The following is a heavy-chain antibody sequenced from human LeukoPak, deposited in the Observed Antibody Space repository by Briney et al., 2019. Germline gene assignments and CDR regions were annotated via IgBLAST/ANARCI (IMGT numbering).Heavy chain of an antibody. CDR2: INPNSGGT. CDR1: GYTFTGYY. Sequence: GASVKVSCKASGYTFTGYYMHWVRQAPGQGLEWMGWINPNSGGTNNAQKFQGRVTMTRDTSISTAYMELSRLRSDDTAVYYCAREVRYFDWLSPYDAFDIWGQGTMVTVSS. V-gene: IGHV1-2*02. J-gene: IGHJ3*02. CDR3: AREVRYFDWLSPYDAFDI. D-gene: IGHD3-9*01.